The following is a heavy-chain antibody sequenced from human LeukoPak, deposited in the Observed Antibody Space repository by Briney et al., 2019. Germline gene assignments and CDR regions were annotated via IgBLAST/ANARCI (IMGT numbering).Heavy chain of an antibody. CDR2: INPNSGGT. CDR1: GYTFTGYY. V-gene: IGHV1-2*06. CDR3: ARARTETGIAVAGTFNWFDP. J-gene: IGHJ5*02. D-gene: IGHD6-19*01. Sequence: GASVKVSCKASGYTFTGYYMHWVRQAPGQGLEWMGRINPNSGGTNYAQKFQGRVTMTRDTSISTAYMELSRLRSDDTAVYYCARARTETGIAVAGTFNWFDPWGQGTLVTVSS.